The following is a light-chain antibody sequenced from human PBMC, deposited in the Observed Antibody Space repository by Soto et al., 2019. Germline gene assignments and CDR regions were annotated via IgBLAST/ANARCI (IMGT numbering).Light chain of an antibody. CDR1: QSVSSNY. J-gene: IGKJ2*01. V-gene: IGKV3-20*01. CDR2: DAS. CDR3: PQYGSSPRT. Sequence: EIVLTQSPGTLYLSPGERATLSCRASQSVSSNYLAWYQQKPGQAPRLLIYDASSRATGVPDRFSGSGSGTDFTLAISRLEPEDVAVYYCPQYGSSPRTFGQGTKLEIK.